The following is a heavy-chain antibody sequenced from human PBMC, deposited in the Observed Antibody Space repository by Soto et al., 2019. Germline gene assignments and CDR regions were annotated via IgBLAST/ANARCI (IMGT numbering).Heavy chain of an antibody. J-gene: IGHJ1*01. CDR2: IYYSGST. D-gene: IGHD2-15*01. CDR3: ARVLPWGYCSGGSCYGSSEYFQH. Sequence: KASETLSLTCTVSGGSISSGDYYWSWIRQPPGKGLEWIGYIYYSGSTYYNPSLKSRVTISVDTSKNQFSLKLSSVTAADTAVYYCARVLPWGYCSGGSCYGSSEYFQHWGQGTLVTVSS. V-gene: IGHV4-30-4*01. CDR1: GGSISSGDYY.